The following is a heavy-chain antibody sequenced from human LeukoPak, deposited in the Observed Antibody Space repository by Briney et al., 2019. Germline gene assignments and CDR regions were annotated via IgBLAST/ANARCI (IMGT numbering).Heavy chain of an antibody. CDR2: MNPNSGNT. CDR1: GYTFTSYD. Sequence: ASVKVSCKASGYTFTSYDINWVRQATGQGLGWMGWMNPNSGNTGYAQKFQGRVTMTRNTSISTAYMELSSLRSEDTAVYYCARETGVASYYYYYYMDVWGKGTTVTVSS. D-gene: IGHD5-12*01. V-gene: IGHV1-8*01. CDR3: ARETGVASYYYYYYMDV. J-gene: IGHJ6*03.